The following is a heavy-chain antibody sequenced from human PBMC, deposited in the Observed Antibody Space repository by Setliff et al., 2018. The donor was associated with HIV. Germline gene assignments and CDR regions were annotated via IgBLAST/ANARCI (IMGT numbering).Heavy chain of an antibody. V-gene: IGHV4-59*08. Sequence: TSETLSLTCTVSGGSISSYYWNWIRQPPGKGLEWIGYIYYSGSTNYKPSLKSRVTISVDMSKNQFSLRLSSVTAADTAVYYCARRWGEAFDYWGQGTLVTVS. CDR2: IYYSGST. D-gene: IGHD1-26*01. CDR3: ARRWGEAFDY. J-gene: IGHJ4*02. CDR1: GGSISSYY.